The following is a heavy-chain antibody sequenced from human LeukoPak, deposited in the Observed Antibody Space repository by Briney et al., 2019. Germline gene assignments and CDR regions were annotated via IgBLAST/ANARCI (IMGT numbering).Heavy chain of an antibody. V-gene: IGHV1-24*01. CDR1: GYTLTELS. CDR2: FDPEDGGT. J-gene: IGHJ5*02. CDR3: ATGVASPAAEFDP. Sequence: ASVKVSCKVSGYTLTELSMHWVRQAPGKGLEWMGGFDPEDGGTIYAQKFQGRVTMTEDTSTDTAYMELSSLRSEDTAVYYCATGVASPAAEFDPWGQGTLVTVSS. D-gene: IGHD2-2*01.